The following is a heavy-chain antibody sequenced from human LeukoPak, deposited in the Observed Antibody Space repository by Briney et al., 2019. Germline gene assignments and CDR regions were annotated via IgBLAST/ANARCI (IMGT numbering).Heavy chain of an antibody. Sequence: SETLSLTCAVYNGSFSGYYWSWIRQTPGKGLEWIGEINHSGSTNYNPSLKSRVTISVATSKKQFSLKVRSVTAADTAVYYCARKEGGQLVNTRRWFDPWGQGTLVTVSS. CDR3: ARKEGGQLVNTRRWFDP. D-gene: IGHD6-13*01. V-gene: IGHV4-34*01. CDR1: NGSFSGYY. CDR2: INHSGST. J-gene: IGHJ5*02.